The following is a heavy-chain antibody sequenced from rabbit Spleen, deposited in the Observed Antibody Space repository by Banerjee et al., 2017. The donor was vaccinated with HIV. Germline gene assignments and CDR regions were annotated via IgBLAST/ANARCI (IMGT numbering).Heavy chain of an antibody. Sequence: QEQLEESGGDLVKPEGSLTLTCTASGFSFSSSYWMCWVRQAPGKGLESIACIRTGDYASWVNGRFTISKTSSTAVTLKMTSLTAADTATYFCARGGIDGGDGFNLWGQGTLVTVS. CDR1: GFSFSSSYW. J-gene: IGHJ4*01. D-gene: IGHD2-1*01. CDR3: ARGGIDGGDGFNL. V-gene: IGHV1S45*01. CDR2: IRTGD.